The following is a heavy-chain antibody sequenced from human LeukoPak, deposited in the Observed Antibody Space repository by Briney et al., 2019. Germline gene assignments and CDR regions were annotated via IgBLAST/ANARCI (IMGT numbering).Heavy chain of an antibody. CDR2: INHSGST. CDR3: ASSRIAVAGNYYYYYGMDV. V-gene: IGHV4-34*01. Sequence: PSETLSPTCAVYGGSFSGYYWSWSRQPPGKGLEWIGEINHSGSTNYNPSLKSRVTISVDTSKNQFSLKLSSVTAADTAVYYCASSRIAVAGNYYYYYGMDVWGQGTTVTVSS. CDR1: GGSFSGYY. J-gene: IGHJ6*02. D-gene: IGHD6-19*01.